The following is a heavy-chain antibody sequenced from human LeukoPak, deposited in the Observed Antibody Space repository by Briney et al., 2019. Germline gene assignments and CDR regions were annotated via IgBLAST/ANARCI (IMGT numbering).Heavy chain of an antibody. Sequence: KTSETLSLTCTVSGGSISSTIYYWGWIRQPPGKGLEWIGSIYYSGSTYYNPSLKSRVTISVDTSKNQFSLKVSSVTAADTAVYYCARAYDWNEDFYDYWGQGTLVKVSS. CDR3: ARAYDWNEDFYDY. CDR2: IYYSGST. J-gene: IGHJ4*02. CDR1: GGSISSTIYY. V-gene: IGHV4-39*01. D-gene: IGHD1-20*01.